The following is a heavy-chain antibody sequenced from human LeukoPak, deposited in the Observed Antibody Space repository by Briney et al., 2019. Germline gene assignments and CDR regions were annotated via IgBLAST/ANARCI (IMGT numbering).Heavy chain of an antibody. CDR1: GFTFSSYS. CDR2: ISRSSGSI. J-gene: IGHJ3*02. CDR3: ARDRVGAFDI. D-gene: IGHD1-26*01. Sequence: GGSLRLSCAASGFTFSSYSMNWVRQAPGKGLEWVSYISRSSGSIYYADSVKGRFTISRDNAKNSLYLQMNSLRAEDTAVYYCARDRVGAFDIWGQGTMVTVSS. V-gene: IGHV3-48*01.